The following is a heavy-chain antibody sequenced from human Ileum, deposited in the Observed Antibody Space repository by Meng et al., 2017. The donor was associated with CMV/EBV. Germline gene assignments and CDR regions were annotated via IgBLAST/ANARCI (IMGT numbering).Heavy chain of an antibody. CDR2: ISSSSSFI. D-gene: IGHD1-26*01. V-gene: IGHV3-21*01. CDR1: GFTFSSYS. CDR3: AREEVGATSRWGMDV. Sequence: GESLKISCAASGFTFSSYSMNWVRQAPGKGLEWVSSISSSSSFIYYADSVKGRFTISRDNAKNSLYLQMNSLRAEDTAVYYCAREEVGATSRWGMDVWGQGTTVTVSS. J-gene: IGHJ6*02.